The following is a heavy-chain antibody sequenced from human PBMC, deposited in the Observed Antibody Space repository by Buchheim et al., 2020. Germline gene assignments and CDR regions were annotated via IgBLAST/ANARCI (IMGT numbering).Heavy chain of an antibody. J-gene: IGHJ4*02. CDR3: ARGWGRAPDY. CDR1: GFTFSSYG. V-gene: IGHV3-30*03. D-gene: IGHD7-27*01. CDR2: ISYDGSNK. Sequence: QVQLVESGGGVVQPGRSLRLSCAASGFTFSSYGMHWVRQAPGKGLEWVAVISYDGSNKYYADSVKGRFTISRDNSKNTLYLQMNSLRAEDTAVYYCARGWGRAPDYWGQGTL.